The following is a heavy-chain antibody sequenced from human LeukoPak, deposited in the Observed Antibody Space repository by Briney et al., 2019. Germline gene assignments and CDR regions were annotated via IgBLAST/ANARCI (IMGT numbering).Heavy chain of an antibody. Sequence: PLETLSLTCTVSGGSISSYYWSWIRQPPGKGLEWIGYIYYSGSTNYNPSLKSRLTISVDTSKNQFSLKLGSVTAADTAVYYCATIRDTAHRYWYFDLWGRGTLVIVSS. CDR3: ATIRDTAHRYWYFDL. J-gene: IGHJ2*01. V-gene: IGHV4-59*08. CDR2: IYYSGST. D-gene: IGHD5-18*01. CDR1: GGSISSYY.